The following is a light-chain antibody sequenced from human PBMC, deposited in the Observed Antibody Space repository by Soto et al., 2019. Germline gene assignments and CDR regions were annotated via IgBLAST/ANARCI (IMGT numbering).Light chain of an antibody. CDR3: GSWDSILSAYV. J-gene: IGLJ1*01. Sequence: QSALTQPPSVSAAPGQKVTISCSGSSSNIGGNSVSWYQQLPGTAPKLLIYDDNKRPPGISDRSSGSKSRTSPTMGITRFHTGGEAEYYCGSWDSILSAYVFGPGTKVT. V-gene: IGLV1-51*01. CDR2: DDN. CDR1: SSNIGGNS.